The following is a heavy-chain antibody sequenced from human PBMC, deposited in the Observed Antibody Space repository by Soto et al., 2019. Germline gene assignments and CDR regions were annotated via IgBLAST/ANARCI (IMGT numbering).Heavy chain of an antibody. CDR3: ARSGAPYYYYYGMDV. J-gene: IGHJ6*02. V-gene: IGHV1-18*04. Sequence: QVQLVQSGGEMKKPGASVKVSCKASGYTFTSYGISWVRQAPGQGLEWMGWISPYNGNTNYAQSVQGRVTMTTDTSTTMAYMELRSLRSDDTAVYYCARSGAPYYYYYGMDVWGQGTTVTVSS. CDR2: ISPYNGNT. CDR1: GYTFTSYG.